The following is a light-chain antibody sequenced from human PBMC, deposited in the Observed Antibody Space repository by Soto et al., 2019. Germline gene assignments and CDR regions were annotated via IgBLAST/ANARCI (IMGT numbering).Light chain of an antibody. Sequence: DIQMTPSPSSLSASVGDRVTITCRASQSISTYLNWYQQKVGKAPKLLIYAASSLQRGVPSRFSGSGSGADFTLTISSLQPEDFATYYCQQSYSTPRSCGQGTMLEIK. CDR1: QSISTY. CDR3: QQSYSTPRS. V-gene: IGKV1-39*01. J-gene: IGKJ2*04. CDR2: AAS.